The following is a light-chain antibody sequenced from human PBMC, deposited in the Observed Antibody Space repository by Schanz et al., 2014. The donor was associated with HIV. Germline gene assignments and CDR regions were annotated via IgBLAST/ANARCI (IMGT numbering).Light chain of an antibody. J-gene: IGKJ1*01. CDR1: QTVSSSS. V-gene: IGKV3-20*01. CDR3: QQSGSSLRT. Sequence: EIVLTQSPGTLSLSPGERATLSCRASQTVSSSSLAWYQQKPGQAPRLLIYGASTRATGIPYRFSGSGSGTDFTLTITRLEPEDFAVYFCQQSGSSLRTFGQGTKVEIK. CDR2: GAS.